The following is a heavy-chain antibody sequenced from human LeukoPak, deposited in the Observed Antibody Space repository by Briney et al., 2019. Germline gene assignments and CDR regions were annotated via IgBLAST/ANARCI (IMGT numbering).Heavy chain of an antibody. V-gene: IGHV3-23*01. CDR1: GFTFSNFH. Sequence: GGSLRLSCAASGFTFSNFHMTWVRQSPGKGLEWVSAISDSGGNTWYADSVKGRFTISRDNSKNTVYLKMNSLRAEDTAVYYCAKELRSISATTGFDYWGQGTLVTVSS. CDR2: ISDSGGNT. D-gene: IGHD1-20*01. CDR3: AKELRSISATTGFDY. J-gene: IGHJ4*02.